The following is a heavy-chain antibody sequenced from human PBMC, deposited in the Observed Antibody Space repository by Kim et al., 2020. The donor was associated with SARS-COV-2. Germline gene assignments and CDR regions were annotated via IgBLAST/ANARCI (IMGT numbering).Heavy chain of an antibody. D-gene: IGHD6-19*01. CDR1: GGSISSSSW. V-gene: IGHV4-4*02. Sequence: SETLSLTCAVSGGSISSSSWWSWVRQFPGKGLEWIGEIDHSGSTNYNASLKSRVTISVDKSKNQFSLKLRSVAAAYTAVYHCARGVSSSWTLRAWFDPW. CDR2: IDHSGST. J-gene: IGHJ5*02. CDR3: ARGVSSSWTLRAWFDP.